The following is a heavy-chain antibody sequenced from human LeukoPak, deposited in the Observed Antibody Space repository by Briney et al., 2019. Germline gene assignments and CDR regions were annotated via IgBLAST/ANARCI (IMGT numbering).Heavy chain of an antibody. CDR1: GFTFSSYA. CDR2: ISYDGSNK. D-gene: IGHD3-3*01. J-gene: IGHJ6*02. CDR3: AADGITIVEGMDV. V-gene: IGHV3-30-3*01. Sequence: GRSLRLSCAASGFTFSSYAMHWVRQAPGKGLEWVAVISYDGSNKYYADSVKGRFTISRDNSKNTLYLQMNSLRAEDTAVYYCAADGITIVEGMDVWGQGTTVTVSS.